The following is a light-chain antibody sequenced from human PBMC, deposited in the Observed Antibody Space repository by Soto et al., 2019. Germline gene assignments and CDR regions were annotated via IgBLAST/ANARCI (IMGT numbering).Light chain of an antibody. J-gene: IGKJ4*01. CDR2: ATS. CDR1: QNIDNY. V-gene: IGKV1-39*01. CDR3: QESYSTPAVS. Sequence: DIQMTQFPSSLSASLGDRVTITCRASQNIDNYLNWYQHKPGKAPKLLIYATSTLQSGVPARFSGSGSGTEFTLTISSLQAEDFVTYFCQESYSTPAVSFGGGTKVEIK.